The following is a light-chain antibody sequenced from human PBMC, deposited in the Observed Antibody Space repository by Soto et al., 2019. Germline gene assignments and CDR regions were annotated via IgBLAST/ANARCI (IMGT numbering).Light chain of an antibody. V-gene: IGKV1-9*01. CDR2: AAS. CDR3: LHHSGYPLT. Sequence: DIQLTQAPSFLSASAGDRVSITCRASQAISSYLAWYQQKPGRAPKLLIYAASTLQSGVPSRFSGSGSGTEFTLTITSLQPEDFATYYCLHHSGYPLTFGQGTKVDIK. CDR1: QAISSY. J-gene: IGKJ1*01.